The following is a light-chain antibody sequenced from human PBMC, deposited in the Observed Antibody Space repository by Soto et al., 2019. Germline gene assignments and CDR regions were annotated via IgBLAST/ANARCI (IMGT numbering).Light chain of an antibody. Sequence: EIVLTQSPGTLSLSPGEGATLSCRASQSVDSSYLAWYQQKPGQAPRLLIFGASSRVTGIPDRFSGSGSGTDLTLTISRLEPEDFAVYYCQQYGRSLMYTFGQGTKLEIK. CDR3: QQYGRSLMYT. CDR1: QSVDSSY. V-gene: IGKV3-20*01. CDR2: GAS. J-gene: IGKJ2*01.